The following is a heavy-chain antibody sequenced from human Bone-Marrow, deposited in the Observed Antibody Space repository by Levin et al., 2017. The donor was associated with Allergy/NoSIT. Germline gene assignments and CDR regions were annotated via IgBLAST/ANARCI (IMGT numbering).Heavy chain of an antibody. CDR3: APLHDGATGPGY. CDR2: FDPEADET. D-gene: IGHD1-26*01. CDR1: GYSLSKLS. V-gene: IGHV1-24*01. J-gene: IGHJ4*02. Sequence: PWASVKVSCKVSGYSLSKLSMHWVRQAPGKGLEWMGGFDPEADETIYAHHLQGRVTMAEDTSTDTAYMELNRLRSDDTAVYYCAPLHDGATGPGYWGQGTLVTVSS.